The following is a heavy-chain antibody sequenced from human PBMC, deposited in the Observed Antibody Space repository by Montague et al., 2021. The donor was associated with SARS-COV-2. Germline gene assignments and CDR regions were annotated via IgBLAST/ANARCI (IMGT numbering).Heavy chain of an antibody. J-gene: IGHJ6*02. CDR2: IYHSGST. CDR1: GYSISSGDY. CDR3: WGGVGAPYYYYGMDV. Sequence: SETLSLTCTGSGYSISSGDYWGWIRQPPGSGLECIGSIYHSGSTYYNPSLKSRVTISVDTSKNQFSLKLSSVTAADTAVYYSWGGVGAPYYYYGMDVWGQGTTVTVSS. V-gene: IGHV4-38-2*02. D-gene: IGHD1-26*01.